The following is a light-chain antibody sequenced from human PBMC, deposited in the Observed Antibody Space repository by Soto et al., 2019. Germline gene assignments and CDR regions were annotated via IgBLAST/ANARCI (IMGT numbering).Light chain of an antibody. CDR3: AAWDDRVEEYV. CDR2: RTF. J-gene: IGLJ1*01. V-gene: IGLV1-44*01. Sequence: QSVLTQSPSASGAPGQRVTISCSGSASNIGSKAVNWYQQFPGTAPKLIIYRTFERPSGVPARFYGSKSGTSASLAINGLQSEDEADYFCAAWDDRVEEYVFGTGTKLTVL. CDR1: ASNIGSKA.